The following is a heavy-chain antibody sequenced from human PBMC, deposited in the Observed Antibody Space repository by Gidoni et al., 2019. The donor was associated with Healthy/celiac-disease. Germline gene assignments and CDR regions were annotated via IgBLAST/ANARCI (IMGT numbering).Heavy chain of an antibody. V-gene: IGHV4-4*02. Sequence: SPNWWRWVRQSPGKGLEWIGEILHSGSASYNPSRNSRVTISVDTSKNQFSLKLTSVIAADTALYYCARGRGDHGDHEFYVYHYGLDVWGQGTTVTVSS. J-gene: IGHJ6*02. CDR2: ILHSGSA. D-gene: IGHD4-17*01. CDR1: SPNW. CDR3: ARGRGDHGDHEFYVYHYGLDV.